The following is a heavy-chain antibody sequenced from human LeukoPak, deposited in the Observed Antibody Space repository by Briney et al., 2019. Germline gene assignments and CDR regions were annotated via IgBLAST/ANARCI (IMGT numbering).Heavy chain of an antibody. CDR1: GFSLSTSGVG. CDR3: AFVGGTEEAQIGAFDI. Sequence: SGPTLVKPTQTLTLTCTFSGFSLSTSGVGVGWIRQPPGKALEWLALIYWDDDKRYSPSLKSRLTITKDTSKNQVVLTMTNMDPVDTATYYCAFVGGTEEAQIGAFDIWGQGTIVTVSS. J-gene: IGHJ3*02. D-gene: IGHD3-16*01. V-gene: IGHV2-5*02. CDR2: IYWDDDK.